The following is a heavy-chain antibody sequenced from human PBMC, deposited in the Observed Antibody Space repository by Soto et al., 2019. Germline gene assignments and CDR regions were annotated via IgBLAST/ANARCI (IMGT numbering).Heavy chain of an antibody. CDR3: ARGLNGAFDI. J-gene: IGHJ3*02. V-gene: IGHV1-2*04. CDR1: GYTYTGYY. Sequence: ASVKVSCKASGYTYTGYYMHWVRQAPGQGLEWMGWINPNSGGTNYAQKFQGWVTMTRDTSISTAYMELSRLRSEDTAVYYCARGLNGAFDIWGQGTMVTVSS. CDR2: INPNSGGT.